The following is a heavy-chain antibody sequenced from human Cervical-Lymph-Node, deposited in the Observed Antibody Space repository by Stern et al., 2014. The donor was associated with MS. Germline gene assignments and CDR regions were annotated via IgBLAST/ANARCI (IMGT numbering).Heavy chain of an antibody. CDR2: IYYSGSI. Sequence: QLQLQESGPGLVKPSETLSLTCTVSGGSISSYYWSWIRQPPGKGLEWIGYIYYSGSINYNPSLKSRVTISVDTSKNQFSLKLSSVTAADTAVYYCARDGGVAGTSGYYYGMDVWGQGTTVTVSS. J-gene: IGHJ6*02. D-gene: IGHD6-19*01. V-gene: IGHV4-59*01. CDR3: ARDGGVAGTSGYYYGMDV. CDR1: GGSISSYY.